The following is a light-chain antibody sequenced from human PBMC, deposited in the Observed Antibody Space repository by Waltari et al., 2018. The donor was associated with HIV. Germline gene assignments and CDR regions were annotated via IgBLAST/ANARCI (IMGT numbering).Light chain of an antibody. V-gene: IGLV2-14*03. Sequence: HSALTQPASVSGSPGQSITIPCTGTSSDVGGSNYVPWYRLHPGEVPKLMIFDVNNRPSGVSNRFSGSKSGNTASLTISGLQVEDEADYYCSSYTSSSIVIFGGGTKVTVL. CDR2: DVN. CDR3: SSYTSSSIVI. CDR1: SSDVGGSNY. J-gene: IGLJ2*01.